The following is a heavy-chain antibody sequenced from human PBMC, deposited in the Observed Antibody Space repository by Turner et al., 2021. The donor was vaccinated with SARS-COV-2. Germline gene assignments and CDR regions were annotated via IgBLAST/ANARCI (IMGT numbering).Heavy chain of an antibody. CDR2: ISSSSSYI. CDR1: GFTFSSYS. CDR3: ASDCSIPSCEA. Sequence: EVQLVESGGGLVKPGGSLTLSCAASGFTFSSYSMNWVRQAPGKGLEWVSSISSSSSYIYYADSVKGRFTISRDNAKNSLYRQMNSLRAEDTAVYYCASDCSIPSCEAWGQGTLVTVSS. J-gene: IGHJ5*02. D-gene: IGHD2-2*01. V-gene: IGHV3-21*01.